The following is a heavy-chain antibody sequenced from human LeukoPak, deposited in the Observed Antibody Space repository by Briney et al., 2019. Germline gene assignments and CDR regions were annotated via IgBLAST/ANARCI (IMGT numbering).Heavy chain of an antibody. V-gene: IGHV4-59*12. CDR2: VFDSGGT. D-gene: IGHD4-11*01. CDR1: GGSISNYW. J-gene: IGHJ4*02. CDR3: AREREERSISHSNTFDC. Sequence: PSETLSLTCTVSGGSISNYWWSWIRQPPGKGLEWRGYVFDSGGTNYNPSLKSRVTISVDTSKNQFSLQLNSVTPEDAAVYYCAREREERSISHSNTFDCWGQGTLVTVSS.